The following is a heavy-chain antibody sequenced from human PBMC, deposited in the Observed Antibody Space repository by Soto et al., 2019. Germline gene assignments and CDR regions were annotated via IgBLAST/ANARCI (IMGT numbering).Heavy chain of an antibody. Sequence: QLQLQESGPGLVKPSETLSRTCTVSGGSISSSSYYWGWIRQPPGKGLEWIGSIYYSGSTYYNPSLKSRVTISVDTSKNQFSLKLSSVTAADTAVYYCARRSVVRGVTYYGMDVWGQGTTVTVSS. CDR3: ARRSVVRGVTYYGMDV. J-gene: IGHJ6*02. CDR1: GGSISSSSYY. D-gene: IGHD3-10*01. CDR2: IYYSGST. V-gene: IGHV4-39*01.